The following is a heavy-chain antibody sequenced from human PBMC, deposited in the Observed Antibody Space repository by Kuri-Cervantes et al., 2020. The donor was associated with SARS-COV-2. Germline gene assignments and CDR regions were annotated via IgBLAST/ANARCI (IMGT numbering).Heavy chain of an antibody. D-gene: IGHD4-17*01. CDR2: IRYDGSNK. Sequence: GESLKISCAASGFTFSSYGMHWVRQAPGKGLEWVAFIRYDGSNKYYADSVKGRFTISRDNSKNTLYLQMNSLRAEGTAVYYCAKDHRDYLVPLISVFDYWGQGTLVTVSS. CDR1: GFTFSSYG. V-gene: IGHV3-30*02. J-gene: IGHJ4*02. CDR3: AKDHRDYLVPLISVFDY.